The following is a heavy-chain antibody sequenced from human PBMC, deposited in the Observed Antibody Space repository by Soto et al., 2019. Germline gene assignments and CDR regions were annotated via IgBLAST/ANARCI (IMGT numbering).Heavy chain of an antibody. V-gene: IGHV5-51*01. CDR2: IYPGDSDT. D-gene: IGHD2-15*01. Sequence: PVEFKKISWRGSGYRFTSYWIGRVRQKPGKGLEWMGIIYPGDSDTRYSPSFQAQVTISADKSISTAYLQWSSLKASDTAMYYCARQFSGDSWRGAFDIWGQGTMVTVSS. CDR3: ARQFSGDSWRGAFDI. J-gene: IGHJ3*02. CDR1: GYRFTSYW.